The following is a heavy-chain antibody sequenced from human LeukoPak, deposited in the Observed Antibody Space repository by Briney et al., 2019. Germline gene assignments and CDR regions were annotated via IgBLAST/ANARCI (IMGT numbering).Heavy chain of an antibody. CDR1: GGSISSSSYY. CDR2: IYYSGST. D-gene: IGHD4-17*01. V-gene: IGHV4-39*01. Sequence: SETLSLTCTVSGGSISSSSYYWGWIRQPPGKGLEWIGSIYYSGSTYYNPSLKSRVTISVDTSNNQFSLKLSSVTAADTAGYYCARVPTVTFFDYWGEGPLVTVS. CDR3: ARVPTVTFFDY. J-gene: IGHJ4*02.